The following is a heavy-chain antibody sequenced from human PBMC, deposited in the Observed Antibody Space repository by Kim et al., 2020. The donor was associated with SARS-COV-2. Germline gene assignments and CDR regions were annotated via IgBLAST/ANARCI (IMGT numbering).Heavy chain of an antibody. D-gene: IGHD3-10*02. CDR2: IYYSGST. CDR3: ARHTGVVRGVLYYYYMDV. CDR1: GGSISSYY. Sequence: SETLSLTCTVSGGSISSYYWSWIRQPPGKGLEWIGYIYYSGSTNYNPSLKSRVTISVDTSKNQFSLKLSSVTAADTAVYYCARHTGVVRGVLYYYYMDVWGQRTTGTVSS. J-gene: IGHJ6*03. V-gene: IGHV4-59*08.